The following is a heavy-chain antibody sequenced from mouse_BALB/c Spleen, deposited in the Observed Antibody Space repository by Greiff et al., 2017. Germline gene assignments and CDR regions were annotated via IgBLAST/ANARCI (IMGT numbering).Heavy chain of an antibody. CDR2: ISSGGSYT. D-gene: IGHD2-1*01. CDR3: ARHGNYTFDY. V-gene: IGHV5-9-3*01. CDR1: GFTFSSYA. Sequence: EVQLVESGGGLVKPGGSLKLSCAASGFTFSSYAMSWVRQTPEKRLEWVATISSGGSYTYYPDSVKGRFTISRDNAKNTLYLQMSSLRSEDTAMYYCARHGNYTFDYWGQGTTLTVSS. J-gene: IGHJ2*01.